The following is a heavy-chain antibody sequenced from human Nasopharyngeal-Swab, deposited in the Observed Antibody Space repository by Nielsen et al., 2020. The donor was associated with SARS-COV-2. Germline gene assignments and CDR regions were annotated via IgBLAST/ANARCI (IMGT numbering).Heavy chain of an antibody. CDR2: IWYDGSNK. V-gene: IGHV3-33*01. Sequence: VRQAPGKGLEWVAVIWYDGSNKYYADSVKGRFTISRDNSKNTLYLQMNSLRAEDTAVYYCARGGGDYYDSSGYYPPFDYWGQGTLVTVSS. J-gene: IGHJ4*02. D-gene: IGHD3-22*01. CDR3: ARGGGDYYDSSGYYPPFDY.